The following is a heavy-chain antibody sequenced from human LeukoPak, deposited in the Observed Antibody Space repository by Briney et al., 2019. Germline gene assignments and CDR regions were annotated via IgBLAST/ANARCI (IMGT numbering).Heavy chain of an antibody. CDR1: GFTFRSNW. D-gene: IGHD6-19*01. CDR2: VQPDGSAK. V-gene: IGHV3-7*01. CDR3: ARDFFGWSSLGH. Sequence: SRGSLRLSCAASGFTFRSNWMNWVRQAPGKGLEWVAHVQPDGSAKIYADSVKGRFTISRDNAKDSVYLQMNSLRVEDTAVYYCARDFFGWSSLGHWGQGTLVTVSS. J-gene: IGHJ1*01.